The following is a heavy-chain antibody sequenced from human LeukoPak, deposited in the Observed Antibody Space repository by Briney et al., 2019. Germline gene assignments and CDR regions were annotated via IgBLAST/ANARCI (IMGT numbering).Heavy chain of an antibody. CDR2: ISGIGGST. V-gene: IGHV3-23*01. J-gene: IGHJ4*02. D-gene: IGHD4-17*01. CDR3: AKAFLTTEIFDY. Sequence: GGSLRLSCAPSGFTFSNNAMSWVRQAPGKGLEWVSAISGIGGSTYYADSVKGRFTISRDNAKNPLYLQMNSLRAEDTAVYYCAKAFLTTEIFDYWGQGTLVTVSS. CDR1: GFTFSNNA.